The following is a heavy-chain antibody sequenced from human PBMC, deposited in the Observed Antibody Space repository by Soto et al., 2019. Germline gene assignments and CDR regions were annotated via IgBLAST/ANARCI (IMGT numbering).Heavy chain of an antibody. J-gene: IGHJ4*02. D-gene: IGHD1-1*01. CDR1: GGTFSSYA. V-gene: IGHV1-69*12. Sequence: QVQLVQSGAEVKKPGSSVKVSCKASGGTFSSYAISWLRQAHGQGLEWMGGIIPIFGTANYAQKFQGRVTITADESTSTAYMELSSLRSEDTAVYYCARDPQRTDDEDYWGQGTLVTVSS. CDR2: IIPIFGTA. CDR3: ARDPQRTDDEDY.